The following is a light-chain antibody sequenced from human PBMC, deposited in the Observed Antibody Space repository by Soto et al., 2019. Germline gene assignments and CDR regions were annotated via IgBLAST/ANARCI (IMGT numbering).Light chain of an antibody. CDR1: QSVPKNY. J-gene: IGKJ4*01. Sequence: ETVLTQSQGTLSLSPGEGATLSCSASQSVPKNYIGWYKQKTGQAPRLLIYDVSNSATDVPDRFSGSGSETDFTLTISGLEPEDFAVYYCQQYATAPLTFGGGTKLEIK. CDR2: DVS. CDR3: QQYATAPLT. V-gene: IGKV3-20*01.